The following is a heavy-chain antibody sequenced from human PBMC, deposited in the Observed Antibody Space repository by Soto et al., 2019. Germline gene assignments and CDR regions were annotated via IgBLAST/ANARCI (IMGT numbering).Heavy chain of an antibody. J-gene: IGHJ3*01. CDR3: ARDLRGHYGP. Sequence: PGGSLRLSCEGSGFNFRNFNMIWVRQAPGKGLEWVSSVSGSSSYIYYADSVKGRFTVSRDNANNLVFLQMNGLRTEDTAMYYCARDLRGHYGPWGQGTMVTVSS. CDR2: VSGSSSYI. D-gene: IGHD4-17*01. V-gene: IGHV3-21*06. CDR1: GFNFRNFN.